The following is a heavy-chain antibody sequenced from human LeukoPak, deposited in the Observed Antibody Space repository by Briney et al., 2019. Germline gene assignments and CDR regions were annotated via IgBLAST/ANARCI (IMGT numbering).Heavy chain of an antibody. CDR1: GFTFSSYE. CDR3: ARATVTHSFLSWRDGNFDY. V-gene: IGHV3-48*01. J-gene: IGHJ4*02. D-gene: IGHD4-11*01. Sequence: GGSLRLSCAASGFTFSSYEMNWVRQAPGKGLEWVSYISSSSSTIYYADSVKGRFTISRDNAKNSLYLQMNSLRAEDTAVYYCARATVTHSFLSWRDGNFDYWGQGTLVTVSS. CDR2: ISSSSSTI.